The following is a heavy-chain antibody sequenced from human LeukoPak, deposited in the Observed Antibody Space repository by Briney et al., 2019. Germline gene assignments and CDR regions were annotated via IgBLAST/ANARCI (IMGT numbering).Heavy chain of an antibody. CDR2: MYTSGST. J-gene: IGHJ4*02. CDR1: GGSISSGSSY. CDR3: TRGSITVDH. Sequence: SQTLSLTCTVSGGSISSGSSYWSWIRQPAGKGLEWIGRMYTSGSTNYNPSLKSRVTISVDTSKNQFSLKMTSVTAADTAVYHCTRGSITVDHWGQGTLVTVSS. V-gene: IGHV4-61*02. D-gene: IGHD6-19*01.